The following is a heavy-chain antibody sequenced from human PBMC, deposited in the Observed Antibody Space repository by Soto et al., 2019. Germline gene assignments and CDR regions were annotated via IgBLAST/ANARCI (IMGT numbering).Heavy chain of an antibody. CDR3: ARRRSGGSCYYCGMDV. Sequence: QVQLVQSGAEVKKPGSSVKVSCKASGGTFSSYAISWVRQAPGQGLEWMGGIIPIFGTANYAQKFQGRVTITAYKSTSTDYMELSSLRSEDTAVYYCARRRSGGSCYYCGMDVWGQGTTVTVSS. D-gene: IGHD2-15*01. J-gene: IGHJ6*02. V-gene: IGHV1-69*06. CDR1: GGTFSSYA. CDR2: IIPIFGTA.